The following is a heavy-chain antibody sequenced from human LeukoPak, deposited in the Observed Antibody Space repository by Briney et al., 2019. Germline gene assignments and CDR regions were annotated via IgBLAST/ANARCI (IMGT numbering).Heavy chain of an antibody. D-gene: IGHD3-3*01. CDR1: GYTFTSYD. CDR3: ARQGRLRAYYDLWSGYYNHYYYGMDV. CDR2: MNPNSGNT. V-gene: IGHV1-8*01. J-gene: IGHJ6*02. Sequence: ASVKVSCKASGYTFTSYDINWVRQATGQGLEWMGWMNPNSGNTGYAQKFQGRVTMTRNTSISTAYMELSSLRSEDTAVYYCARQGRLRAYYDLWSGYYNHYYYGMDVWGQGTTVTVSS.